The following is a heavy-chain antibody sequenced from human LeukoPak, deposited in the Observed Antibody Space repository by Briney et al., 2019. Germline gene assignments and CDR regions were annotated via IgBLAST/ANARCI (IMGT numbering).Heavy chain of an antibody. V-gene: IGHV3-15*01. CDR3: TTCSDNRYYYYYYYMDV. Sequence: GGSLRLSCAASGFTFSNAWMSWVRQAPGKGLEWVGRIKSKTDGGTTDYAAPVKGRFTISRDDSKNTLYLQMNSLKTEDTAVYYCTTCSDNRYYYYYYYMDVWGKGTTVTVSS. J-gene: IGHJ6*03. CDR1: GFTFSNAW. D-gene: IGHD6-19*01. CDR2: IKSKTDGGTT.